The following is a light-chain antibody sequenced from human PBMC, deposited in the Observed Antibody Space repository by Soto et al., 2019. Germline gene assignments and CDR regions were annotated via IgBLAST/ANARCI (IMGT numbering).Light chain of an antibody. CDR1: SSDVGGYNY. CDR3: SSYTCSSTLVV. V-gene: IGLV2-14*01. J-gene: IGLJ2*01. CDR2: DVS. Sequence: QSALTQPASVSGSPGQSITISCTGTSSDVGGYNYVSWYQQHPGKAPKPMIYDVSNRPSGVSNRFSGSKSGNTASLTISGLQAEDEADYYCSSYTCSSTLVVFGGGTKLTVL.